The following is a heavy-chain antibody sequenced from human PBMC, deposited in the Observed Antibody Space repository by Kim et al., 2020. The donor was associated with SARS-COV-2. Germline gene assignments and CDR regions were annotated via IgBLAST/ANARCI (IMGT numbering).Heavy chain of an antibody. J-gene: IGHJ3*02. CDR2: ISSSSSYI. Sequence: GGSLRLSCAASGFTFSSYSMNWFRQAPGKGLEWVSSISSSSSYIYYADSVKGRFTISRDNAKNSLYLQMNSLRAEDTAVYYCARETDGYNFGDAFDIWGQGTMVTVSS. V-gene: IGHV3-21*01. CDR3: ARETDGYNFGDAFDI. D-gene: IGHD5-12*01. CDR1: GFTFSSYS.